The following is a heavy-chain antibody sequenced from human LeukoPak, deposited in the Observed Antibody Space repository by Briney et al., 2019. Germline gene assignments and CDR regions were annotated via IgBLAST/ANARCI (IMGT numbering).Heavy chain of an antibody. Sequence: PSETLSLTCAVSGGSISSSNWWSWVRQPPGKGLEWIGEIYHSGSTNYNPSLKSRVTISVDKSKNQFSLKLSSVTAADTAVYYCARSPAIIVVVVAAERDFRAFDIWGQGTMVTVSS. CDR2: IYHSGST. CDR1: GGSISSSNW. V-gene: IGHV4-4*02. CDR3: ARSPAIIVVVVAAERDFRAFDI. D-gene: IGHD2-15*01. J-gene: IGHJ3*02.